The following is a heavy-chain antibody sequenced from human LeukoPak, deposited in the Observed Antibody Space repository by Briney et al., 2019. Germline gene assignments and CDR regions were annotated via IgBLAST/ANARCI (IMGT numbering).Heavy chain of an antibody. J-gene: IGHJ4*02. CDR3: ARDTYYDILTGPPDY. V-gene: IGHV1-2*02. Sequence: ASVKVSCKASGSTFSDYHINWVRQASGQGPEWMGWINPKSGDASYNQAFQGRVTMTRDTSISTAYMELNRLRSDDTAMYYCARDTYYDILTGPPDYWGQGTLVTVSS. CDR2: INPKSGDA. CDR1: GSTFSDYH. D-gene: IGHD3-9*01.